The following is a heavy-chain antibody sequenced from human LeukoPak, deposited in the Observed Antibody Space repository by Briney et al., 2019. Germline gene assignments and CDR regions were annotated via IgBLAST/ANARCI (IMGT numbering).Heavy chain of an antibody. CDR1: GFTFSSSA. J-gene: IGHJ4*02. CDR3: AKPRPPYYTVTPLEF. Sequence: GKSLRLSCVASGFTFSSSAFHWVRQAPGKGLEWVAVISSDGDNTDSRDSVKGRFTISRDNSNNTLLLHMNSLRPADTAVYYCAKPRPPYYTVTPLEFWGQGTLVTVSS. V-gene: IGHV3-30*18. CDR2: ISSDGDNT. D-gene: IGHD4-17*01.